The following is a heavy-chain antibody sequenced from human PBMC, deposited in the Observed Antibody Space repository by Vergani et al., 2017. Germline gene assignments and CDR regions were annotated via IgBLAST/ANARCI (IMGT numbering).Heavy chain of an antibody. J-gene: IGHJ3*02. Sequence: QVQLQESGPGLVKPSETLSLTCAVSGYSLSSGYYWGWIRQPPGKGLEWIGSLYHSGSTYYNPSLKSRVTISVDTSKNQFSLKLSSVTAADTAVYYCARHGSPTYYYDSSGYYLGAFDIWGQGTMVTVSS. CDR3: ARHGSPTYYYDSSGYYLGAFDI. CDR1: GYSLSSGYY. D-gene: IGHD3-22*01. CDR2: LYHSGST. V-gene: IGHV4-38-2*01.